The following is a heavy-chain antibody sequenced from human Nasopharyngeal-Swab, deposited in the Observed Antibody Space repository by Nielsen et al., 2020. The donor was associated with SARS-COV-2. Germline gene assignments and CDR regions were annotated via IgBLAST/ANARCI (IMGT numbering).Heavy chain of an antibody. CDR1: GFTFSDDW. V-gene: IGHV3-7*01. Sequence: GESLKISCPTSGFTFSDDWMAWIRQVPGKGLEFVANINQDGSTENYVDSVKGPVIISRDNAKNSLPLQMNSLGIDDTAIYYCARNTYGDTFENWGQGIPVTISS. CDR3: ARNTYGDTFEN. D-gene: IGHD2-8*01. J-gene: IGHJ4*02. CDR2: INQDGSTE.